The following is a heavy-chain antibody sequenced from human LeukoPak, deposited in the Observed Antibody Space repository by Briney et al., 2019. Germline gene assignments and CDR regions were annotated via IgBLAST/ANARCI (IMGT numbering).Heavy chain of an antibody. D-gene: IGHD6-19*01. V-gene: IGHV1-18*04. CDR2: ISAYNGNT. Sequence: GASVKVSCKASGYTFTSYYMHWVRQAPGQGLEWMGWISAYNGNTNYAQKLQGRVTMTTDTSTSTAYMELRSLRSDDTAVYYCARDLSVAAPFDYWGQGTLVTVSS. CDR3: ARDLSVAAPFDY. CDR1: GYTFTSYY. J-gene: IGHJ4*02.